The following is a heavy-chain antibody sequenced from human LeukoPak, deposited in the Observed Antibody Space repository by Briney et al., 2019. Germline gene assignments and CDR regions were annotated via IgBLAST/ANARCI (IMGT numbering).Heavy chain of an antibody. CDR1: GGSISSYY. J-gene: IGHJ6*03. V-gene: IGHV4-59*12. Sequence: PSETLSLTCTVSGGSISSYYWSWIRQPPGKGLEWIGYIYYSGSTNYNPSLKSRVTISVDTSKNQFSLKLSSVTAADTAVYYCARGIVGATPTYYYYYYMDVWGNGTTVTISS. D-gene: IGHD1-26*01. CDR2: IYYSGST. CDR3: ARGIVGATPTYYYYYYMDV.